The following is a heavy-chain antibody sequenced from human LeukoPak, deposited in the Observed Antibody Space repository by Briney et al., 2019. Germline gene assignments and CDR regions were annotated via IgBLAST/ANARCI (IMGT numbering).Heavy chain of an antibody. CDR3: ARVGIIAAAGSNDY. Sequence: GGSLRLSCAASGFTFSDYYMSWIRQAPGKGLEWVSVIYSGGSTYYADSVKGRFTISRDNSKNTLYLQMNSLRAEDTAVYYCARVGIIAAAGSNDYWGQGTLVTVSS. D-gene: IGHD6-13*01. J-gene: IGHJ4*02. CDR1: GFTFSDYY. V-gene: IGHV3-53*01. CDR2: IYSGGST.